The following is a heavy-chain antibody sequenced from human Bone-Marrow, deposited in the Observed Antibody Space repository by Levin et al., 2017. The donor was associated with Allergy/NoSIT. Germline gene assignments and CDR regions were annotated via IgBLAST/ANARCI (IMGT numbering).Heavy chain of an antibody. V-gene: IGHV4-39*07. CDR3: ARDLTYYDFWSGFLSGQYGMDV. CDR1: GGSISSSSYY. CDR2: IYYSGST. J-gene: IGHJ6*02. Sequence: PSETLSLTCTVSGGSISSSSYYWGWIRQPPGKGLEWIGSIYYSGSTYYNPSLKSRVTISVDTSKNQFSLKLSSVTAADTAVYYCARDLTYYDFWSGFLSGQYGMDVWGQGTTVTVSS. D-gene: IGHD3-3*01.